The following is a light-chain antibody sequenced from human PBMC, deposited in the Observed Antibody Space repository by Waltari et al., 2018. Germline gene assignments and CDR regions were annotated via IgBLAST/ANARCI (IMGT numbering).Light chain of an antibody. V-gene: IGKV4-1*01. Sequence: DIVMTQSPDSLAVSLGERATINCKSSQTVLDTSNNKNYLAWYQQKSGQPPKVLVYWASTRESGVPDRFSGSGSGTDFTLTIDNLQADDVAIYYCQQYYTVPVSFCPGTTVDLK. CDR3: QQYYTVPVS. J-gene: IGKJ3*01. CDR2: WAS. CDR1: QTVLDTSNNKNY.